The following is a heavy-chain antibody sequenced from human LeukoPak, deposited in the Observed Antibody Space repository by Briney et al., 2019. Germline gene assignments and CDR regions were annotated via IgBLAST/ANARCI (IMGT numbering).Heavy chain of an antibody. CDR3: TKGLFGGVISDPYYFDY. CDR2: TSGSGGST. V-gene: IGHV3-23*01. D-gene: IGHD3-16*01. J-gene: IGHJ4*02. Sequence: PGGSLRLSCAASGFTFSSYAMSWVRQAPGKGLEWVSATSGSGGSTYYADSVEGRLIISRDNSKNTLYLQMNGLRVGDTALYYCTKGLFGGVISDPYYFDYWGQGTLVTVSS. CDR1: GFTFSSYA.